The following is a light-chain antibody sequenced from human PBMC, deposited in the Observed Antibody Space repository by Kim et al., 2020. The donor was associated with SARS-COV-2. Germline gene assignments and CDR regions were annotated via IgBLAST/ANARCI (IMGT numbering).Light chain of an antibody. CDR3: QQSYSLPRT. CDR2: AAS. Sequence: ASVRDRVTITCRASQNIGNFLNWYQQRPGKAPTVLLYAASNFQSGVPSRFSGTSSGTEFTLTITSLQPADFATYYCQQSYSLPRTFGPGTKVEIK. CDR1: QNIGNF. J-gene: IGKJ1*01. V-gene: IGKV1-39*01.